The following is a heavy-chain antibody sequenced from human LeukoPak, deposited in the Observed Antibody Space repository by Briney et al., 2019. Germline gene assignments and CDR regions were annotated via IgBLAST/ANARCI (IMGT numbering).Heavy chain of an antibody. Sequence: GGSLRLSCAASGFTVSSNYMSWVRQAPGKGLEWVSVIYSGGSTYYADSVKGRFTISRDNSKNTLYLQMNSLRAEDTAVYYCARDQEIAAAGTDDYYYYGMDVWGQGTTVTVSS. D-gene: IGHD6-13*01. V-gene: IGHV3-66*01. CDR1: GFTVSSNY. CDR2: IYSGGST. CDR3: ARDQEIAAAGTDDYYYYGMDV. J-gene: IGHJ6*02.